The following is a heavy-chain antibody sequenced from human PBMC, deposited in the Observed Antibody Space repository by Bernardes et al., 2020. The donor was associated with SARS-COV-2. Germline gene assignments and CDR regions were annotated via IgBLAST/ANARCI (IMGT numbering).Heavy chain of an antibody. CDR1: GYSFTNYY. D-gene: IGHD3-10*01. CDR2: INPSGGST. CDR3: ARVGSGSVFDY. V-gene: IGHV1-46*01. J-gene: IGHJ4*02. Sequence: ASVKVSCKASGYSFTNYYIHWVRQPPGQGLEWMGIINPSGGSTSYAPTFKGRVTITADESTTTAYMELSSLRSEDTAVYFCARVGSGSVFDYWGQGTLVTVSS.